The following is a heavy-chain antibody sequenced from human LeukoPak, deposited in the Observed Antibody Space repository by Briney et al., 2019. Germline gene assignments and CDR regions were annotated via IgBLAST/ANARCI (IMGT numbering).Heavy chain of an antibody. J-gene: IGHJ4*02. Sequence: ASVRVSCKSSGYTFTDNYIHWVRQAPGQELEWLGWINPNNGVPNYAQKFQGRVTMTRDTSISTAYMELSRLRSDDTAVYYCARDQDSSSWYNFDYWGQGTLVTVSS. D-gene: IGHD6-13*01. CDR2: INPNNGVP. CDR1: GYTFTDNY. V-gene: IGHV1-2*02. CDR3: ARDQDSSSWYNFDY.